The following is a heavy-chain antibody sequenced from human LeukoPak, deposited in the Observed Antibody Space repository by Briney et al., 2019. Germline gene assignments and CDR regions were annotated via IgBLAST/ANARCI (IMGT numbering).Heavy chain of an antibody. CDR3: ARDPAAWDY. CDR2: IEADGTEK. J-gene: IGHJ4*02. D-gene: IGHD6-13*01. V-gene: IGHV3-7*04. CDR1: GFTLKKYW. Sequence: GGSLRLSCVDSGFTLKKYWMSWVRQAPGKGLEWVANIEADGTEKYYVDSVKGRFTVSRDNARNSLYLQMSSLRVEDTAVYYCARDPAAWDYWGQGTLVTVSS.